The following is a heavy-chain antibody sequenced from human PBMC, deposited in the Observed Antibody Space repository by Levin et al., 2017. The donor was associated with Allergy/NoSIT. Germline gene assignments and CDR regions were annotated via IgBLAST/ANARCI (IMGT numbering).Heavy chain of an antibody. CDR2: IYYDGSDK. Sequence: PGGSLRLSCAASGFTFGTYGMHWVRQAPGKGLEWVTLIYYDGSDKYYADSVKGRFTISRDTSKNTLYLQMNSLRAEDTAVYYCARDRYGGNSGLIDYWGQGTLVTVSS. J-gene: IGHJ4*02. V-gene: IGHV3-33*01. CDR3: ARDRYGGNSGLIDY. D-gene: IGHD4-23*01. CDR1: GFTFGTYG.